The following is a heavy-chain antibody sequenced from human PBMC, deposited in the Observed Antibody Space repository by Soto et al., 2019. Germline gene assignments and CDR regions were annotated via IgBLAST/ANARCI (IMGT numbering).Heavy chain of an antibody. J-gene: IGHJ6*02. CDR3: ASSIAAAGSYYYYGMDV. CDR1: VYTFNSYA. V-gene: IGHV1-3*01. D-gene: IGHD6-13*01. CDR2: INAGNGNT. Sequence: GASVKVSCKASVYTFNSYAMHWVRQAPGQRLEWMGWINAGNGNTKYSQKFQGRVAITRDTSASTAYMGLSSLRSEDTAVYYCASSIAAAGSYYYYGMDVWGQGTTVTVSS.